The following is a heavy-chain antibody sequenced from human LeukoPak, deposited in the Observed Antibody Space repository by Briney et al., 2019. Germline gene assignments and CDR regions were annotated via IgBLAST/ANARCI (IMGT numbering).Heavy chain of an antibody. CDR2: IYTSAST. CDR3: ATLTPVRGVFDY. D-gene: IGHD3-10*01. V-gene: IGHV4-61*02. CDR1: GGSISSGSYY. Sequence: SETLSLTCTVSGGSISSGSYYWSWIRQPAGKGLEWIGRIYTSASTNYNPSLKSRVTISVDTSKNQFSLKLSSVTAADTAVYYCATLTPVRGVFDYWGQGTLVTVSS. J-gene: IGHJ4*02.